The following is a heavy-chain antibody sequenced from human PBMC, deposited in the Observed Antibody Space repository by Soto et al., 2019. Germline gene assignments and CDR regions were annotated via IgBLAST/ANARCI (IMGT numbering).Heavy chain of an antibody. J-gene: IGHJ4*02. CDR3: ARHGVGEYYDSSGLDYYFDY. Sequence: SETLSLTCTVSGGSISSSSYYWGWIRQPPEKGLEWIGSIYYSGSTYYNPSLKSRVTISVDTSKNQFSLKLSSVTAADTAVYYCARHGVGEYYDSSGLDYYFDYWGQGTLVTVSS. V-gene: IGHV4-39*01. CDR2: IYYSGST. CDR1: GGSISSSSYY. D-gene: IGHD3-22*01.